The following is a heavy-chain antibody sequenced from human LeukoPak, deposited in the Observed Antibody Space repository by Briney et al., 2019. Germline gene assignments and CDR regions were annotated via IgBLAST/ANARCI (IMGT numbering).Heavy chain of an antibody. CDR3: ARDPDYTITMVRGSPGDY. CDR1: GYTFTGYY. CDR2: INPNGGGT. J-gene: IGHJ4*02. D-gene: IGHD3-10*01. V-gene: IGHV1-2*06. Sequence: ASVKVSCKASGYTFTGYYMHWVRQAPGQGLEWMGRINPNGGGTNYAQKFQGRVTMTRDTSISTAYMELSRLRSDDTAVYYCARDPDYTITMVRGSPGDYWGQGTLVTVSS.